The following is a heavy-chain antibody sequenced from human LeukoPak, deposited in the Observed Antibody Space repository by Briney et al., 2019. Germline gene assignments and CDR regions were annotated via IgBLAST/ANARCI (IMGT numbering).Heavy chain of an antibody. Sequence: PSETLSLTCTVSGGSISSSSHSWGWIRQPPGKALEWTGSIYYTGTTYYNPSLKSRVTISVDTSKNQFSLKLSSVTAADTAVYYCARDRWDESPGYYYYYGMDVWGQGTTVTVSS. CDR1: GGSISSSSHS. D-gene: IGHD1-26*01. V-gene: IGHV4-39*07. CDR2: IYYTGTT. J-gene: IGHJ6*02. CDR3: ARDRWDESPGYYYYYGMDV.